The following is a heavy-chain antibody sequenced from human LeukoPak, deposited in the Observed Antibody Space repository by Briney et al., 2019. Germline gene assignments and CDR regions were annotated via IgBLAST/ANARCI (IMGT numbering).Heavy chain of an antibody. J-gene: IGHJ4*02. CDR1: GYSFNDYG. D-gene: IGHD2-21*02. Sequence: ASVKVSCKGSGYSFNDYGISWVRQAPGQGLEWMGWISGYTGKTNYAQKFQGRVTMTTDTSTTTVHMELRSLRSDDTAVYYCVRAPGSSDWVPMFDYWGQGTQVTVSS. V-gene: IGHV1-18*01. CDR3: VRAPGSSDWVPMFDY. CDR2: ISGYTGKT.